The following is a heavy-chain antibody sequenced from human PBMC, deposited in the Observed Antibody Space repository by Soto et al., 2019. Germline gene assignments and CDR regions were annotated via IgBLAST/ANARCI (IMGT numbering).Heavy chain of an antibody. CDR3: ARRRGPRAPFDI. CDR1: GGSISSYY. J-gene: IGHJ3*02. V-gene: IGHV4-59*08. Sequence: PEETLSLTCTVSGGSISSYYWSWIRQPPGKGLEWIGYIYYSGSTNYNPSLKSRVTISVDTSKNQFSLKLSSVTAADTAVYYCARRRGPRAPFDIWGQGTMVTVSS. D-gene: IGHD3-10*01. CDR2: IYYSGST.